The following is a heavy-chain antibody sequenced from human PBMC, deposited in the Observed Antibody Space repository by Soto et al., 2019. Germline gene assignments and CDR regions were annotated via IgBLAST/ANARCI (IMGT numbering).Heavy chain of an antibody. CDR1: GFPFSDYY. J-gene: IGHJ4*02. CDR2: ISSSAYT. D-gene: IGHD3-22*01. V-gene: IGHV3-11*06. Sequence: PGGSLTLSCAASGFPFSDYYRSWIRQAPGEGMEWISYISSSAYTIYADTVKGRFTISRDNAKNSLFLQMTSLRVEDTAVYYCARNFDSGGYYSDYWGQGTLVTVSS. CDR3: ARNFDSGGYYSDY.